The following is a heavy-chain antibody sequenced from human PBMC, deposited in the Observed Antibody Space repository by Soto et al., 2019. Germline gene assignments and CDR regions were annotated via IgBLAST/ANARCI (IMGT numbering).Heavy chain of an antibody. D-gene: IGHD2-21*02. CDR1: GFTFSTYS. CDR2: ISLSSSSI. CDR3: ARGCGGDSKDYFDX. V-gene: IGHV3-48*02. J-gene: IGHJ4*02. Sequence: GGSLRLSFAASGFTFSTYSLNWVRQAPGKGLEWLSYISLSSSSIYHADSVKGRFTISIDNAKNSLYLQMDSLRDEDTAIYFCARGCGGDSKDYFDXWGRGTLLTVSX.